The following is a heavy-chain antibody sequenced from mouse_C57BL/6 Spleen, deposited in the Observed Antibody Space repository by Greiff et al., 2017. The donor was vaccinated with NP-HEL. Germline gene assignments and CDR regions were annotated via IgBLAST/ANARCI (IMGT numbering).Heavy chain of an antibody. CDR1: GYTFTSYW. D-gene: IGHD1-1*02. V-gene: IGHV1-52*01. Sequence: QVQLKQPGAELVRPGSSVKLSCKASGYTFTSYWMHWVKQRPIQGLEWIGNIDPSDSETHYNQKFKDKATLTVDKSSSTAYMQLSSLTSEDSAVYYCARGNGLYYAMDYWGQGTSVTVSS. J-gene: IGHJ4*01. CDR3: ARGNGLYYAMDY. CDR2: IDPSDSET.